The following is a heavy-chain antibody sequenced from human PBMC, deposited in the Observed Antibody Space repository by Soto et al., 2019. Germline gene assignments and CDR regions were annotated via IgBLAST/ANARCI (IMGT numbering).Heavy chain of an antibody. V-gene: IGHV1-69*01. CDR1: GGTFTSYV. J-gene: IGHJ4*02. CDR3: AGNSGTDVAYYFED. D-gene: IGHD6-13*01. CDR2: IIPMFGTP. Sequence: QVQLVQSGAEVKKPGSSVKVSCKACGGTFTSYVISWVRQAPGQGAEWMGGIIPMFGTPDYAQRFQGRVTITSDESTNTAYMELNSLRSEDTAFSDCAGNSGTDVAYYFEDWGQGTLVTVST.